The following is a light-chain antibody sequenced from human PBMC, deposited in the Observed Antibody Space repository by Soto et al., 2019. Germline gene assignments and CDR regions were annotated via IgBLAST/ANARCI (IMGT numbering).Light chain of an antibody. CDR2: GAS. Sequence: EIVMTQSPATLSVSPGERATLSCRASQSVSSNLAWYQQKPGQAPRLLIYGASTRATGIPARFSGSGSGTEFTLTISSLQSEDFATYYCQQYYSFPPGTFGQGTKLEIK. J-gene: IGKJ2*02. V-gene: IGKV3-15*01. CDR1: QSVSSN. CDR3: QQYYSFPPGT.